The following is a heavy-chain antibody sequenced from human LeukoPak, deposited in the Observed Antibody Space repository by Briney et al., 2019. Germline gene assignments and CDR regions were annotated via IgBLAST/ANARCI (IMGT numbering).Heavy chain of an antibody. D-gene: IGHD3-22*01. V-gene: IGHV3-21*01. CDR3: ARLRRNSDRSGYYYYYDY. Sequence: GGSLRLSCAASGHTFSSYSINWVRQAPAKGLEWVSSISVASNYIYSADSMRGRFSISRDDARNSLYLQMDSLRGDDTAVYYCARLRRNSDRSGYYYYYDYWGQGTLVTVSS. CDR1: GHTFSSYS. J-gene: IGHJ4*02. CDR2: ISVASNYI.